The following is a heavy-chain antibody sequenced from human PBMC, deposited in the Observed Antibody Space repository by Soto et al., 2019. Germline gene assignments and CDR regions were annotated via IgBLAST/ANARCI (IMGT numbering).Heavy chain of an antibody. Sequence: QVQLVQSGAEVKKPGSSVKVSCKASGGTFSNYPISWVRQAPGQGLEWMGGIIPIFGTVNYAQKFQGSVTITADESKSTAYMELSSLRSEDTAVYYCARGNHRWLQLWYFDLWGRGTLVTVSS. J-gene: IGHJ2*01. V-gene: IGHV1-69*12. D-gene: IGHD5-12*01. CDR1: GGTFSNYP. CDR3: ARGNHRWLQLWYFDL. CDR2: IIPIFGTV.